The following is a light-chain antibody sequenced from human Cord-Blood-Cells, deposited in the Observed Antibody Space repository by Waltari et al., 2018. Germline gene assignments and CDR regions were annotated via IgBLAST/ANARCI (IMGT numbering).Light chain of an antibody. CDR1: SSNIGAGYE. CDR3: QSYDSSLSGYV. CDR2: GNN. Sequence: QSVLTQPPSVSAAPGQRDTIYCTWSSSNIGAGYEVHWYLQLPGTAPKLLIYGNNNRPSGVPDRFSGSKSGTSASLAITGLQADDKADYYCQSYDSSLSGYVFGTGTKVTVL. J-gene: IGLJ1*01. V-gene: IGLV1-40*01.